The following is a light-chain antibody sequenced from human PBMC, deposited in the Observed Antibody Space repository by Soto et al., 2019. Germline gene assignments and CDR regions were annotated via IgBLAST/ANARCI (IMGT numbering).Light chain of an antibody. CDR3: QQRSSWPWT. V-gene: IGKV3-11*01. Sequence: IVLTQSPATLSLSPGERATLSCRASQSVSRNLAWFQQKPGQAPRLLMFDVSNRAAGIPARFSGSGSGTDFTLTISSLEPEDFAVYYCQQRSSWPWTFGQGTKVE. CDR2: DVS. CDR1: QSVSRN. J-gene: IGKJ1*01.